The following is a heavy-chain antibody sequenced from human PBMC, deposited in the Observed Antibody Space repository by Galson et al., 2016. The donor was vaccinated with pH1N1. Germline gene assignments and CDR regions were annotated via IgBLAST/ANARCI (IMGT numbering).Heavy chain of an antibody. CDR2: ISWNSGSI. V-gene: IGHV3-9*01. Sequence: SLRLSCAASGFTFDDYAMHWVRQAPGKGLEWVSGISWNSGSIGYADSVKGRFTISRDNAKNSLYLQMNSLRAEDTASYYCAKADGYYSGYFDYWGQGTLVTISS. D-gene: IGHD3-3*01. CDR3: AKADGYYSGYFDY. CDR1: GFTFDDYA. J-gene: IGHJ4*02.